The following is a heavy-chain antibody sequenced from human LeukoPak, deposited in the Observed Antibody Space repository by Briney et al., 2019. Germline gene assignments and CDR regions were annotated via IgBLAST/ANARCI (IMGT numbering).Heavy chain of an antibody. Sequence: VASVKVSCKASGYTFTGYYMHWVRQAPGQGLEWMGIINPSGGSTTYAQKFQARVTMTRDTSTSTVYMELSSLRSEDTAVYYCARGGSCNSASGGDCSHLLIAWGQGTLVTVSS. D-gene: IGHD2-21*02. CDR1: GYTFTGYY. V-gene: IGHV1-46*01. J-gene: IGHJ5*02. CDR3: ARGGSCNSASGGDCSHLLIA. CDR2: INPSGGST.